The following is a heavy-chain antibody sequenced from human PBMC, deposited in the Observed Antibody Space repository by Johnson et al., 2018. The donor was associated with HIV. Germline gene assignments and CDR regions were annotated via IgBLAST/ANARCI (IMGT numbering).Heavy chain of an antibody. J-gene: IGHJ3*01. Sequence: MQLVESGGGLVQPWGSLRLSCAASGFTFSSYAMSWVRQAPGKGLEWVSAISGSGGSTYYADSVKGRFTISRDNSKNTLYLQMNSLRAEDTAVYYCAAYYDFWSGSWGDTFDFWGQGTKVIVSS. CDR1: GFTFSSYA. D-gene: IGHD3-3*01. CDR3: AAYYDFWSGSWGDTFDF. CDR2: ISGSGGST. V-gene: IGHV3-23*04.